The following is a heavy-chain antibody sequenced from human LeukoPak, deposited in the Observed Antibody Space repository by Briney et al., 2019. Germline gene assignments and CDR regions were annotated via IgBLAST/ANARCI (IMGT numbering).Heavy chain of an antibody. Sequence: GGSLRLSCAASGFTFGSYAMHWVRQAPGKGLEWVAVISYDGSNKYYADSVKGRFTISRDNSKNTLYLQMNSLRAEDTAVYYCAREGGYELLLDYWGQGTLVTVSS. CDR1: GFTFGSYA. CDR2: ISYDGSNK. D-gene: IGHD5-12*01. J-gene: IGHJ4*02. CDR3: AREGGYELLLDY. V-gene: IGHV3-30-3*01.